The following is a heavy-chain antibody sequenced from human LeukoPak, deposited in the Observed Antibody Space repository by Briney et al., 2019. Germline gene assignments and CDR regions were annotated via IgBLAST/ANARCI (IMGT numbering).Heavy chain of an antibody. J-gene: IGHJ4*02. CDR1: GGSISSGGYS. CDR3: ARGLRLGYYDSSGYFDY. CDR2: IYHSGST. V-gene: IGHV4-30-2*01. Sequence: SQTLSLTCAVSGGSISSGGYSWSWIRQPPGKGLEWIGYIYHSGSTYYNPSLKSRVTISVDRSKNQFSLKLSSVTAADTAVYYCARGLRLGYYDSSGYFDYWGQGTLVTVS. D-gene: IGHD3-22*01.